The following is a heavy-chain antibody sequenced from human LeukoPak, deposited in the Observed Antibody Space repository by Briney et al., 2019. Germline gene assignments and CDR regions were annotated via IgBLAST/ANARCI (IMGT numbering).Heavy chain of an antibody. Sequence: GASVKVSCKASGGTFSSYAISWVRQAPGQGLEWMGRIIPVLGIANYAQKFQGRVTITADKSTSTAYMELSSLRSEDTAVYYCASVGYCSSISCYAGGAFDIWGQGTMVTVSS. CDR2: IIPVLGIA. CDR1: GGTFSSYA. V-gene: IGHV1-69*04. CDR3: ASVGYCSSISCYAGGAFDI. D-gene: IGHD2-2*01. J-gene: IGHJ3*02.